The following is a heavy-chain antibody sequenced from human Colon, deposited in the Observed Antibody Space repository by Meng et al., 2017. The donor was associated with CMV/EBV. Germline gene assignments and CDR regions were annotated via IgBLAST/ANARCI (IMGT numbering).Heavy chain of an antibody. CDR1: GFTFSSYA. V-gene: IGHV3-30*04. D-gene: IGHD6-13*01. CDR3: ARDQLALYYYYGMDV. CDR2: ISCDTTHK. Sequence: GESLKISCAASGFTFSSYAMHWVRQAPGKGLEWVAVISCDTTHKQCANSVKGRFTISRDNAKNSLYLQMNSLRAEDTAVYYCARDQLALYYYYGMDVWGQGTTVTVSS. J-gene: IGHJ6*02.